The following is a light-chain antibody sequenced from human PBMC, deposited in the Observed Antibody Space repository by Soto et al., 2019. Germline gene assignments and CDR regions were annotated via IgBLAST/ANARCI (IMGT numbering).Light chain of an antibody. Sequence: QSALTQPRSVSGSPGQSVTISCTGTSSDVGRYNYVSWYQRHAGKGPKLMIYEVTKRPSGVPDRFSGSKSGNTASLTVSGLQAEDEADYYCNSYTGSDDAVVFGGGTKLTVL. CDR1: SSDVGRYNY. CDR2: EVT. CDR3: NSYTGSDDAVV. J-gene: IGLJ2*01. V-gene: IGLV2-11*01.